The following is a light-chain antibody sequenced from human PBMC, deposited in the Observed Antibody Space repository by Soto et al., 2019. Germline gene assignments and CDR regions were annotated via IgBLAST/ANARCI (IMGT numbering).Light chain of an antibody. J-gene: IGLJ1*01. Sequence: QSALTQPPSASGSPGQSVTISCTGTSSDVGGYNYVSWYQQHPGKAPKLMISEVNKRPSGVPDRFSGSKSGNTASLPVSGVQAEDEADYYCSSYAGGPYVFGTGTKLTVL. V-gene: IGLV2-8*01. CDR3: SSYAGGPYV. CDR2: EVN. CDR1: SSDVGGYNY.